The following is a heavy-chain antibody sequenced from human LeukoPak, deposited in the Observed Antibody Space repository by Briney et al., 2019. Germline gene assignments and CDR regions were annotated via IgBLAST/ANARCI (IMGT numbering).Heavy chain of an antibody. CDR1: EYTFTSYY. J-gene: IGHJ6*03. CDR3: ARASYSSGWYNDYYYYMDV. CDR2: INPSGGST. Sequence: ASVKVSCKASEYTFTSYYMHWVRQAPGQGLEWMGIINPSGGSTSYAQKFQGRVTMTRDMSTSTVYMELSSLRSEDTAVYYCARASYSSGWYNDYYYYMDVWGKGTTVTVSS. D-gene: IGHD6-19*01. V-gene: IGHV1-46*01.